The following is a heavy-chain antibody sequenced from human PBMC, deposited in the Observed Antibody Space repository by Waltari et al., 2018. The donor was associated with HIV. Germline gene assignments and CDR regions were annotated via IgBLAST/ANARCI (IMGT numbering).Heavy chain of an antibody. J-gene: IGHJ4*02. D-gene: IGHD3-3*01. CDR1: GFTFSSYW. CDR3: ASSLYYDFWSAYPPDY. CDR2: VSSDGNST. V-gene: IGHV3-74*03. Sequence: EVKLVESGGRLVQPRGSLRLSCVASGFTFSSYWMHWVRQAPGKGLVWISRVSSDGNSTVYADSVKGRFTISRDNAKNTLFLQMNSLRVEDTAVYFCASSLYYDFWSAYPPDYWGQGTRVTVSS.